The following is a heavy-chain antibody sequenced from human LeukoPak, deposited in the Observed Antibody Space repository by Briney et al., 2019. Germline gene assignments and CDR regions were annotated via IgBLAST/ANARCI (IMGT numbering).Heavy chain of an antibody. CDR1: GYAFTSYG. CDR2: MNPNSGNT. Sequence: ASVTVSCKASGYAFTSYGINWVRQATGQGLEWMGWMNPNSGNTGYAQKFQGRVTMTRNTSISTAYMELSSLRSEDTAVYYCASMGYGPKTYFDYWGQGTLVTVSS. V-gene: IGHV1-8*02. J-gene: IGHJ4*02. CDR3: ASMGYGPKTYFDY. D-gene: IGHD4-17*01.